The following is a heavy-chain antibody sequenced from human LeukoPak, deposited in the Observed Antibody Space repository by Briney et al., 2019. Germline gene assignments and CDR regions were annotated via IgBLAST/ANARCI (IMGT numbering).Heavy chain of an antibody. J-gene: IGHJ5*02. CDR2: IIPIFGTA. V-gene: IGHV1-69*01. CDR3: ARGGVPAAENWFDP. Sequence: ASVKVSCKASGGTFSSYAISWVRQAPGQGLEWMGGIIPIFGTANYAQKFQGRVTITADESTSTAYMELSSLRSEDTAVYYCARGGVPAAENWFDPWGQGTLVTVSS. D-gene: IGHD2-2*01. CDR1: GGTFSSYA.